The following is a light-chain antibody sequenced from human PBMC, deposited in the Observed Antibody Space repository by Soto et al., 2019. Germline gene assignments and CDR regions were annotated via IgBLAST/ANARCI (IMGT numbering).Light chain of an antibody. CDR1: QSVRDN. J-gene: IGKJ3*01. CDR3: HQYNNWPLT. CDR2: GAS. Sequence: EIVMTQSPATLSVSPGERDTLSCRASQSVRDNLAWYQQKPGQAPGLLIYGASIRATGISARFSGSGSGTEFTLTISSLQSEDFAIYYCHQYNNWPLTFGPGSKVDIK. V-gene: IGKV3-15*01.